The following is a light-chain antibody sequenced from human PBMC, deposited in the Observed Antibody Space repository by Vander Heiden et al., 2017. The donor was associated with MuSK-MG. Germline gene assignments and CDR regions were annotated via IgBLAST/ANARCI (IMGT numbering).Light chain of an antibody. CDR3: QQYCGAPLWT. CDR2: GAS. CDR1: QRVSSSY. Sequence: EIVLTQSPATLSFSPGERATLSCRASQRVSSSYLAWYQLKPGQAPRLLVHGASNRATGIPDRFSGSGSGTDFTLTISRLEPEEFAVYYCQQYCGAPLWTFGQGTKVEIK. J-gene: IGKJ1*01. V-gene: IGKV3-20*01.